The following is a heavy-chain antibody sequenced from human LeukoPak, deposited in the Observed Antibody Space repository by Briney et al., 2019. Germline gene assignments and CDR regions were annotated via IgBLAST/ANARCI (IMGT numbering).Heavy chain of an antibody. V-gene: IGHV1-18*01. CDR3: ARESYSSSTGFDS. CDR2: ISDYDGNT. CDR1: LDTFTSYV. J-gene: IGHJ4*02. D-gene: IGHD6-6*01. Sequence: ASVKVSCKTSLDTFTSYVIIWVRQAPRHGLEWMGWISDYDGNTNYAQKLQGRVTKTTDTYTSTAYMELRGLRSDDTAVYYCARESYSSSTGFDSWGQGTLVSVSS.